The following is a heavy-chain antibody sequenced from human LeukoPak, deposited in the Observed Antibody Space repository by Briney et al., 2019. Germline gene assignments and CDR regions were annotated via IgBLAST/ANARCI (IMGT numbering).Heavy chain of an antibody. D-gene: IGHD3-16*01. CDR1: GFNVGIEY. J-gene: IGHJ4*02. CDR2: LYTDHTT. Sequence: GGSLRLSCAASGFNVGIEYMSWVRQAPGKGLEWISILYTDHTTDYADSVRGRFTISRDTSKNTVYFQMNSLRAEVPAVYYCAGGPAGRHYWGQGTLVTVSS. V-gene: IGHV3-53*01. CDR3: AGGPAGRHY.